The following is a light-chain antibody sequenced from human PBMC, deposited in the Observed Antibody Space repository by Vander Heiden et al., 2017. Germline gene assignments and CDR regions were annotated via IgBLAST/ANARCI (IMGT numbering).Light chain of an antibody. CDR1: TSDVGGYDS. Sequence: QSALTQPPSAAGSPAQSVTIACTGTTSDVGGYDSVSWYQQHPGKAPKLTIYEVNKRPSGVPDRFSGSKSGNTASLTVSGLQAEDEADYYCSSYAGSNNLVFGGGTKLTVL. CDR2: EVN. CDR3: SSYAGSNNLV. J-gene: IGLJ2*01. V-gene: IGLV2-8*01.